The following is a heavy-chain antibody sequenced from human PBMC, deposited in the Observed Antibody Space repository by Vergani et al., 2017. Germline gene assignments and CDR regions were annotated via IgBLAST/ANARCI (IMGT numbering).Heavy chain of an antibody. CDR3: ARGGGYYYDSSGYYLVDY. D-gene: IGHD3-22*01. CDR2: ISGSGGST. V-gene: IGHV3-23*01. J-gene: IGHJ4*02. Sequence: EVQLLESGGGLVQPGGSLRLSCAASGFTFSSYAMSWVRQAPGKGLEWVSAISGSGGSTYYADSVKGRFTISRDNAKNSLYLQMNSLRAEDTAVYYCARGGGYYYDSSGYYLVDYWGQGTLVTVSS. CDR1: GFTFSSYA.